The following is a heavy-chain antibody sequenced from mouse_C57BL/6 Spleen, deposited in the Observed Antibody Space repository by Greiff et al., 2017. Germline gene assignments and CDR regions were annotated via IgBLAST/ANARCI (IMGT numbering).Heavy chain of an antibody. J-gene: IGHJ2*01. CDR2: IDPSDSYT. V-gene: IGHV1-50*01. CDR1: GYTFTSYW. D-gene: IGHD3-3*01. CDR3: ARWGRSDY. Sequence: QVQLQQSGAELVKPGASVKLSCKASGYTFTSYWMQWVKQRPGQGLEWIGEIDPSDSYTNYNQKFKGKATLTVDTSSSTAYMQLSSLTSEDSAVYYCARWGRSDYWGQGTTLTVSA.